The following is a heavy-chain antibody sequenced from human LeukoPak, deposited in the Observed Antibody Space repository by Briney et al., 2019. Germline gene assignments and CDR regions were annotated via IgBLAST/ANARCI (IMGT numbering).Heavy chain of an antibody. V-gene: IGHV3-23*01. CDR3: AKDAQQQLPHRWFDP. Sequence: PGGSLRLSCAASGFTFSSYAMSWVRQAPGKGLQWVSAIIGIGENTYYADSVKGRFTISRDNFKNTLYLQMNSMRAEDTAVYYCAKDAQQQLPHRWFDPWGQGTLVTVSS. J-gene: IGHJ5*02. CDR2: IIGIGENT. D-gene: IGHD6-13*01. CDR1: GFTFSSYA.